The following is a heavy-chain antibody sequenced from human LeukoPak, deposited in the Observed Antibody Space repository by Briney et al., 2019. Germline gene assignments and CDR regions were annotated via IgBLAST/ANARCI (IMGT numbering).Heavy chain of an antibody. CDR3: ARDYGDYVWYFDL. Sequence: TGGSLRLSCAASGSTFSSYWMSWVRQAPGKGLEWVANIKQDGSEKYYVDSVKGRFTISRDNAKNSLYLQMNSLRAEDTAVYYCARDYGDYVWYFDLWGRGTLVTVSS. CDR2: IKQDGSEK. J-gene: IGHJ2*01. D-gene: IGHD4-17*01. V-gene: IGHV3-7*04. CDR1: GSTFSSYW.